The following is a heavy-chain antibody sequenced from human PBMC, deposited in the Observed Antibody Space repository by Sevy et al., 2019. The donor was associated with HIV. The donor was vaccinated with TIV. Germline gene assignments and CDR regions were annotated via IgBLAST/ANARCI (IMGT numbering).Heavy chain of an antibody. CDR2: IYYSGST. V-gene: IGHV4-30-4*01. Sequence: SETLSLTCTVSGGSISSGDYYWSWIRQPPGKGLEWIGYIYYSGSTYYNPSLKSRVTISVDTSKYQFSLKLSSVTAADTAVYYCARDRLGLRYFGWFNVYYYYGMDVWGQGTTVTVSS. CDR1: GGSISSGDYY. J-gene: IGHJ6*02. CDR3: ARDRLGLRYFGWFNVYYYYGMDV. D-gene: IGHD3-9*01.